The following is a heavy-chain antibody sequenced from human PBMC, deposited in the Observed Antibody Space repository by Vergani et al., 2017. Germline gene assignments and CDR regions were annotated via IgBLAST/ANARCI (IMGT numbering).Heavy chain of an antibody. CDR1: GGSITSSSYY. J-gene: IGHJ3*02. V-gene: IGHV4-39*01. CDR3: ARGEMATIWAFDI. D-gene: IGHD5-24*01. Sequence: QLQLQESGPGLVKPSETLSLTCTVSGGSITSSSYYWGWIRQPPGKGLEWIGSIYYSGSTYYNPSLKSRLTISVDASKNQFSLKLSSVTAPDTAVYYCARGEMATIWAFDIWGQGTMVTVSS. CDR2: IYYSGST.